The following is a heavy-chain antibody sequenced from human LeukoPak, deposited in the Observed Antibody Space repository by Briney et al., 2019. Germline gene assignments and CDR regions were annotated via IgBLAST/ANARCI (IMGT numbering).Heavy chain of an antibody. CDR1: GFTFSSYR. D-gene: IGHD3-9*01. CDR3: ARVDYDVSTGYQNYFEF. V-gene: IGHV3-74*01. Sequence: PGGSLRLSCAAFGFTFSSYRMHWVRHAPGKGLVWVSRINSDGRSRHYAVPVKGRFKISRDNAKNSLYLQMNSLRAEDTAVYYCARVDYDVSTGYQNYFEFWGQGTLVTVSS. CDR2: INSDGRSR. J-gene: IGHJ4*02.